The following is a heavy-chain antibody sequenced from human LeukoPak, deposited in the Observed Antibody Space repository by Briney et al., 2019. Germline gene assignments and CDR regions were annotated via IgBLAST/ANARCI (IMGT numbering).Heavy chain of an antibody. Sequence: ASVKVSCKASGYTFTGYYMHWVRQAPGQGLEWMGWINPNSGGTNYAQKFQGRVTVTRDTSISTAYMELSRLRSDDTAVYYCARGFFPDIVVVPAAISYYMDVWGKGTTVTVSS. J-gene: IGHJ6*03. V-gene: IGHV1-2*02. D-gene: IGHD2-2*01. CDR3: ARGFFPDIVVVPAAISYYMDV. CDR2: INPNSGGT. CDR1: GYTFTGYY.